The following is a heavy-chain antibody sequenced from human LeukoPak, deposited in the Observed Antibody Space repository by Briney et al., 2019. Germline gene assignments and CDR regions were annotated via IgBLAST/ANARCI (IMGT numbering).Heavy chain of an antibody. D-gene: IGHD6-19*01. CDR3: ARVVSVGEQWLVSGFDY. J-gene: IGHJ4*02. CDR2: ISAYNGNT. V-gene: IGHV1-18*01. CDR1: GYTFTSCG. Sequence: ASVTVSCTASGYTFTSCGISWVRQAPGQGLEWMGWISAYNGNTNYAQKLQGRVTMTTDTSTSTAYMELRSLRSDDTAVYYCARVVSVGEQWLVSGFDYWGQGTLVTVSS.